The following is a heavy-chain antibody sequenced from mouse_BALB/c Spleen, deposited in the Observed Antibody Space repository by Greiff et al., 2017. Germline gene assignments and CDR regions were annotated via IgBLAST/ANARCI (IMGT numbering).Heavy chain of an antibody. J-gene: IGHJ2*01. CDR2: ISYSGST. Sequence: EVQLQQSGPSLVKPSQTLSLTCSVTGDSITSGYWNWIRKFPGNKLEYMGYISYSGSTYYNPSLKSRISITRDTSKNQYYLQLNSVTTEDTATYYCARYGDYDGVYYFDYWGQGTTLTVSS. CDR1: GDSITSGY. V-gene: IGHV3-8*02. CDR3: ARYGDYDGVYYFDY. D-gene: IGHD2-4*01.